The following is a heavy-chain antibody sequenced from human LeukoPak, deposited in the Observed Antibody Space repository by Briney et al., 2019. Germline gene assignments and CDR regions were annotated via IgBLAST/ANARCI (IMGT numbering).Heavy chain of an antibody. CDR3: ARGEPLYDFWSGYYAYYYGMDV. CDR1: GGTFSSYA. CDR2: IIPILGIA. J-gene: IGHJ6*02. V-gene: IGHV1-69*04. Sequence: ASVKVSCKASGGTFSSYAISWVRQAPGQGLEWMGRIIPILGIANYAQKFQGRVTITADKSTSTAYMELSSLRSEDTAVYYCARGEPLYDFWSGYYAYYYGMDVWGQGTTVTVSS. D-gene: IGHD3-3*01.